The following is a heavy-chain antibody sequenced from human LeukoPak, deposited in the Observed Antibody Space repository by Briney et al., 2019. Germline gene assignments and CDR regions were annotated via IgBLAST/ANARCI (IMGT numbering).Heavy chain of an antibody. V-gene: IGHV4-59*01. CDR1: GGSISSYY. D-gene: IGHD1-14*01. Sequence: SETLSLTCTVSGGSISSYYWSWIRQPPGKGLEWIGYIYYSGSTNYNPSLKSRVTISVDTSKNQFSLKLSSVTAADTAVYYCASFPGTDAFDIWGQGTMVTVSS. CDR2: IYYSGST. J-gene: IGHJ3*02. CDR3: ASFPGTDAFDI.